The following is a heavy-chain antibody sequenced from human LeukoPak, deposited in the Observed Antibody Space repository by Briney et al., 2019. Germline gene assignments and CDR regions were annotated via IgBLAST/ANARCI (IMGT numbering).Heavy chain of an antibody. CDR1: GYTFASYA. CDR3: ARQIVVVPINWFDP. D-gene: IGHD2-2*01. J-gene: IGHJ5*02. V-gene: IGHV1-18*01. CDR2: ISGYNGNT. Sequence: ASVKVSCKASGYTFASYAITWVRQAPGQGLEWMGWISGYNGNTNYAQKFQGRVTMTTDTSTSTAYMELRSLRSDDTAVYYCARQIVVVPINWFDPWGQGTLVTVSS.